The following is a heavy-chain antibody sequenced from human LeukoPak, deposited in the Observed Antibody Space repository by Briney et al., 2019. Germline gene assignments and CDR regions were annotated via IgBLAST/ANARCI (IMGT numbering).Heavy chain of an antibody. J-gene: IGHJ4*02. CDR2: ISSSGSTI. CDR3: ARDDWNYPFDY. CDR1: GFTFSDYY. V-gene: IGHV3-11*01. Sequence: PGGSMRLSWAASGFTFSDYYMSWIRQAPGKGLEWVSYISSSGSTIYYADSVKGRFTISRDNAKNSLYLQMNSLRAEDTAVYYCARDDWNYPFDYWGQGTLVTVSS. D-gene: IGHD1-7*01.